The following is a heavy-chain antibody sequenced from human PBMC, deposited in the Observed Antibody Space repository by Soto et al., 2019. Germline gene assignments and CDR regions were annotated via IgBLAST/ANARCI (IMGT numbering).Heavy chain of an antibody. CDR3: AREVGDGDYVSDYYYMDV. CDR2: ISSSSSYI. V-gene: IGHV3-21*01. J-gene: IGHJ6*03. CDR1: GFTFSSYS. Sequence: GGSLRLSCAASGFTFSSYSMNWVRQAPGKGLEWVSSISSSSSYIYYADSVKGRFTISRDNAKNSLYLQMNSLRAEDTAVYYCAREVGDGDYVSDYYYMDVWGKGTTITVSS. D-gene: IGHD4-17*01.